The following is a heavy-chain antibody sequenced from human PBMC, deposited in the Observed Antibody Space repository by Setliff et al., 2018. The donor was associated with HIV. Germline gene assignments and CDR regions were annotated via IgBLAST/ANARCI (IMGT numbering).Heavy chain of an antibody. J-gene: IGHJ4*02. CDR1: GGSFSGYY. D-gene: IGHD3-16*01. V-gene: IGHV4-34*01. CDR3: ARGMITRKLDY. CDR2: FHYSGST. Sequence: SETLSLTCAVYGGSFSGYYWGWIRQPPGKGLEWIGSFHYSGSTSYNPSLRSRVTISVDTSKNQLSLKLTSVTAADTAVYYCARGMITRKLDYWGQGTLVTVSS.